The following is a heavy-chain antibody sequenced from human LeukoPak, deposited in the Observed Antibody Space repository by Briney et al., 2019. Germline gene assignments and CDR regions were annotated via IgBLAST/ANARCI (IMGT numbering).Heavy chain of an antibody. J-gene: IGHJ5*02. CDR2: IYQSGNT. Sequence: SGTLSLTCAVSGGSISSSNWWSWVRQPPGKGLEWIGYIYQSGNTYYNPSLKSRVTISVDRSKNQFSLKLSSVTAADTAVYYCARVGTITRPGIWFDPWGQGTQVTVSS. D-gene: IGHD5-12*01. CDR3: ARVGTITRPGIWFDP. V-gene: IGHV4-4*02. CDR1: GGSISSSNW.